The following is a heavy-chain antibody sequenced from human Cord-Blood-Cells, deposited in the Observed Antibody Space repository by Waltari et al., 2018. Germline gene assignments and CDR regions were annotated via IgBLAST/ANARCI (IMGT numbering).Heavy chain of an antibody. CDR3: EREERDYDILTGYYYFDY. Sequence: QVQLVQSGAEVKKPGASVKVSCKASGYTFTGYYMHWVRQAPGQGLEWMGWINPNSGGTNYAQKFQGRVTMTRDTSISTAYMELSRLRSDDTAVYYCEREERDYDILTGYYYFDYWGQGTLVTVSS. V-gene: IGHV1-2*02. J-gene: IGHJ4*02. CDR1: GYTFTGYY. CDR2: INPNSGGT. D-gene: IGHD3-9*01.